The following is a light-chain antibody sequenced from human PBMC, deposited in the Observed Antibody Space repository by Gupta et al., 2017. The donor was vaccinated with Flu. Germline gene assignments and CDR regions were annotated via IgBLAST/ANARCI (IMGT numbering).Light chain of an antibody. CDR1: QNIGNY. CDR3: QQRSNWPGT. CDR2: EAS. V-gene: IGKV3-11*01. Sequence: GERATLFCRASQNIGNYLAWYQHSPGRAPRLLIYEASNRATGIPARISGTGSGTDFTLTISGLEPEDFAVYYCQQRSNWPGTFGQGTKVEIK. J-gene: IGKJ1*01.